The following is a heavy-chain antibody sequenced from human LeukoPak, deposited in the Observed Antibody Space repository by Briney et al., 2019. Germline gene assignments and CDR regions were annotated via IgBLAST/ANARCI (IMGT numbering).Heavy chain of an antibody. J-gene: IGHJ2*01. Sequence: SETLSLTCTVSGGSISSGSYYWSWIRQPAGKGLEWIGRIDTSGSTNYNPSLKSRVTMSVDTSKNQFSLKLSSVTAADTAVYYCAREGLRVVDLWGRGTLVTVSS. CDR3: AREGLRVVDL. CDR1: GGSISSGSYY. D-gene: IGHD2-21*02. CDR2: IDTSGST. V-gene: IGHV4-61*02.